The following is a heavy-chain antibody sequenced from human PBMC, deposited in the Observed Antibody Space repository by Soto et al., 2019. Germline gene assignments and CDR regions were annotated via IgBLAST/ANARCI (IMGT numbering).Heavy chain of an antibody. CDR3: ARSIDP. Sequence: SETLSLTCTVSGGSIHNNYYYWGWVRQSPGKGLEWIASISYSGTTYYNPSLKSRATESIDTSTNQFSLKLSSVTAADTAVYYCARSIDPWGQGTLVTVSS. CDR2: ISYSGTT. J-gene: IGHJ5*02. V-gene: IGHV4-39*07. CDR1: GGSIHNNYYY.